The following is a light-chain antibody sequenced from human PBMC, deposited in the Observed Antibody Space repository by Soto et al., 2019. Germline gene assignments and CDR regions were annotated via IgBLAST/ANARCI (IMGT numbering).Light chain of an antibody. CDR3: AAWDDSLNGWV. CDR1: NSNTGSNT. V-gene: IGLV1-44*01. CDR2: GNN. J-gene: IGLJ3*02. Sequence: QSVLTQPPSASGTPGQTVAISCSGSNSNTGSNTVNWYQQFPGTAPKLLIYGNNQRPSGVPDRFSGSKSDTSASLAISGLLSEDESDYYCAAWDDSLNGWVFGGGTKLTVL.